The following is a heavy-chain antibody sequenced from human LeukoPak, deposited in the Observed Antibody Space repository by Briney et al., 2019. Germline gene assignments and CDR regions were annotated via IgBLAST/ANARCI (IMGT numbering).Heavy chain of an antibody. CDR3: ARYDILDGLHDTFDI. CDR2: IYYSRST. J-gene: IGHJ3*02. Sequence: KPSETLSLTCTVSGGSISNHYWSWIRPAPGKGLEGIGYIYYSRSTKYNPSLKGRVTISVDTSKNQFSLNLRSVTAADTAVYCCARYDILDGLHDTFDIWGQGTLVTVSS. D-gene: IGHD3-9*01. CDR1: GGSISNHY. V-gene: IGHV4-59*11.